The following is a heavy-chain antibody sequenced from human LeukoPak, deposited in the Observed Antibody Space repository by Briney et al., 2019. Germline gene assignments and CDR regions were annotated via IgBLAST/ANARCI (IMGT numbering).Heavy chain of an antibody. J-gene: IGHJ4*02. V-gene: IGHV3-33*01. CDR1: GFTFSSYG. Sequence: GGSLRLSCAASGFTFSSYGMHWVRQAPGKGLEWVAVIWYDGSNKYYADSVKGRFTISRDNSKNTLYLQMNSLRAEDTAVYYCARDPPYCSGGSCYVYDYWGQGTLVTVSS. CDR3: ARDPPYCSGGSCYVYDY. D-gene: IGHD2-15*01. CDR2: IWYDGSNK.